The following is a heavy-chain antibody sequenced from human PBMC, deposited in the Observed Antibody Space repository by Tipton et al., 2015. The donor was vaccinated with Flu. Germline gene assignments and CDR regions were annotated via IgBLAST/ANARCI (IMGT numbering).Heavy chain of an antibody. D-gene: IGHD1-20*01. CDR1: GHSINSGYY. CDR3: ARDLRYKWNEGSAFDI. Sequence: TLSLTCSVSGHSINSGYYWGWLRPPPGKGLEWIGTVYHSGSTYYNPSPKSRVTISVNTSKNRFSLNLNSVTAADTALYYGARDLRYKWNEGSAFDIWGQGTMVTVSS. V-gene: IGHV4-38-2*02. J-gene: IGHJ3*02. CDR2: VYHSGST.